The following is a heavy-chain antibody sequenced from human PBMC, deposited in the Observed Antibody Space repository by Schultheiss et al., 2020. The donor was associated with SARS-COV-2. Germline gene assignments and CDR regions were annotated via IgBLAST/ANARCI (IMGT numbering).Heavy chain of an antibody. J-gene: IGHJ6*01. Sequence: SQTLSLTCTVSGGSISSGGYYWSWIRQHPGKGLEWIGYIYYSGSTYYNPSLKSRVTISVDTSKNQFSLKLSSVTAADTAVYYCARVPGRVPSYYYGMDVWGQGTTGTGSS. CDR1: GGSISSGGYY. CDR3: ARVPGRVPSYYYGMDV. V-gene: IGHV4-31*03. CDR2: IYYSGST. D-gene: IGHD1-1*01.